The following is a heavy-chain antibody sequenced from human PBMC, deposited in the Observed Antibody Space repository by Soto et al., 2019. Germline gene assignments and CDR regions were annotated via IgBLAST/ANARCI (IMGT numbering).Heavy chain of an antibody. CDR1: GFTFWNYA. CDR3: VKDWSGEKCPCMDV. CDR2: ISRNGDRT. D-gene: IGHD3-3*01. J-gene: IGHJ6*02. V-gene: IGHV3-23*01. Sequence: EVQLLESGGGLGQQGGSLRLSCEASGFTFWNYAMTWVRQAPGKGPEWVSSISRNGDRTYYVDSVKGRFIISRDNSENTLFLQMDSLRAEDAAIYYCVKDWSGEKCPCMDVWGQGTTVTVSS.